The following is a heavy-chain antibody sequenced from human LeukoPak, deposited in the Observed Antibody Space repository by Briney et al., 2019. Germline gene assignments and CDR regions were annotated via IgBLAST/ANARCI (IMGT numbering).Heavy chain of an antibody. J-gene: IGHJ6*02. Sequence: ASVKVSCKASGYTFTSYDINWVRQATGQGLEWMGWMNPNSGNTGYAQKFQGRVTMTRNTSISTAYMELSGLRSEDTAVYYCARGQDSSGYYYVYYYYYGMDVWGQGTTVTVSS. CDR3: ARGQDSSGYYYVYYYYYGMDV. CDR1: GYTFTSYD. CDR2: MNPNSGNT. V-gene: IGHV1-8*01. D-gene: IGHD3-22*01.